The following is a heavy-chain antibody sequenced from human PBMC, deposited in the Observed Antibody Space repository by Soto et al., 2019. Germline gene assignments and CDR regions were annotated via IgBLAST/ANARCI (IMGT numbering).Heavy chain of an antibody. CDR3: ARSLSGYITHFDY. Sequence: QVQLVQSGAEVKKPGASVKVSCKASGYTFTSYGISWVRQAPGQGLEWMGWISAYNGNTNYAQKLQGRVTMTTDTXTSTADMALRSLRSDDTAVYYCARSLSGYITHFDYWGQGTLVTVSS. D-gene: IGHD3-22*01. J-gene: IGHJ4*02. V-gene: IGHV1-18*01. CDR1: GYTFTSYG. CDR2: ISAYNGNT.